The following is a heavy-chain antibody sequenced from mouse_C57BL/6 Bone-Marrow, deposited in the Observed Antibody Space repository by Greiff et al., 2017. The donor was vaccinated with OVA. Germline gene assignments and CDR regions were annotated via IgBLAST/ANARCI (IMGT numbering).Heavy chain of an antibody. J-gene: IGHJ2*01. CDR3: ARGRLLLYYFDY. CDR2: ISSGSSTI. D-gene: IGHD2-3*01. CDR1: GFTFSDYG. V-gene: IGHV5-17*01. Sequence: EVMLVESGGGLVKPGGSLKLSCAASGFTFSDYGMHWVRQAPEKGLEWVAYISSGSSTIYYADTVKGRFTISRDNAKNTLFLQMTSLRSEDTAMYYCARGRLLLYYFDYWGQGTTLTVSS.